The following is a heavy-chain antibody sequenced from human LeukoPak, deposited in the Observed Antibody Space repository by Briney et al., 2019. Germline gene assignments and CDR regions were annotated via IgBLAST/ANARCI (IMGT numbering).Heavy chain of an antibody. J-gene: IGHJ3*02. V-gene: IGHV4-59*01. CDR3: ARARGATIFQSAFDI. D-gene: IGHD5-24*01. CDR2: IYYSGST. CDR1: GGSISSYY. Sequence: SETLSLTCTVSGGSISSYYWSWIRQPPGEGLEWIGYIYYSGSTNYNPSLKSRVTISVDTSKNQFSLKLTSVTAADTAVYYCARARGATIFQSAFDIWGQGTMVTVSS.